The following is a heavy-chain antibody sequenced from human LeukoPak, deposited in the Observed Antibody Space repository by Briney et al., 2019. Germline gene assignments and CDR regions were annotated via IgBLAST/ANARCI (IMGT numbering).Heavy chain of an antibody. Sequence: ASVKVSCKASGGTFSSYAISWVRQAPGQGLEWMGGIIPIFGTANYAQKFQGRVTITAEKSTSTAYMELSSLRSEDTAVYYCARADPFYGSGSYAGSWFDPWGQGTLVTVSS. D-gene: IGHD3-10*01. V-gene: IGHV1-69*06. CDR1: GGTFSSYA. J-gene: IGHJ5*02. CDR2: IIPIFGTA. CDR3: ARADPFYGSGSYAGSWFDP.